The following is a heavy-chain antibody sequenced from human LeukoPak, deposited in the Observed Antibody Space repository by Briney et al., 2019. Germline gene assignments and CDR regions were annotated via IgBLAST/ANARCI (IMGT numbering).Heavy chain of an antibody. V-gene: IGHV4-34*01. Sequence: PSETLSLTCAVYGGSFSGYYWSWLRQPPGKGLEGIGEINHSGSTNYNPSLTSRVTISVDTYKNQFSLKLSSVTAADTAVYYCARRSYYFDYWGQGTLVTVSS. CDR2: INHSGST. CDR3: ARRSYYFDY. CDR1: GGSFSGYY. J-gene: IGHJ4*02.